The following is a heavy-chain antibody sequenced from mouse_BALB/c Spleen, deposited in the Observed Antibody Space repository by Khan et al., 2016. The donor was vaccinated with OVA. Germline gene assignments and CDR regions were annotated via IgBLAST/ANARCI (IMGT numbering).Heavy chain of an antibody. CDR2: ISSTGGT. J-gene: IGHJ4*01. Sequence: VQLKQSGPGLVKPSQSLSLTCTVTGYSITSDYAWNWIRQFPGNKLEWMGHISSTGGTSYNPSLKSRISITRDTSKNQFFLQLKSVTAEDTATYYCARSLYYSYGYALDCWGRGTLVTVSS. CDR1: GYSITSDYA. V-gene: IGHV3-2*02. D-gene: IGHD2-14*01. CDR3: ARSLYYSYGYALDC.